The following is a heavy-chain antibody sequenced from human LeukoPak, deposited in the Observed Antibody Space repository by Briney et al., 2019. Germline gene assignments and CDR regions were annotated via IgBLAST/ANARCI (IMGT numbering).Heavy chain of an antibody. V-gene: IGHV4-34*01. CDR1: GGSFSGYY. Sequence: SETLSLTCAVYGGSFSGYYWSWIRQPPGKGLEWIGEINHSGSTNYNPSLKSRVTISVDTSKNQFSLKLSPVTAADTAVYYCARLTVTTSLFYYYYMDVWGKGTTVTVSS. CDR2: INHSGST. CDR3: ARLTVTTSLFYYYYMDV. D-gene: IGHD4-17*01. J-gene: IGHJ6*03.